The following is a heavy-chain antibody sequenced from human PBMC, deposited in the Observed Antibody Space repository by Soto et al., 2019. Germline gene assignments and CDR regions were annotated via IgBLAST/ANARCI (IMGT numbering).Heavy chain of an antibody. CDR2: INPNSGGT. Sequence: ASVKVYWKACGYTFTGCYRQWVRQAPGQGLEWMGWINPNSGGTNYAQKFQGRVTMTRDTSISTAYMELSRLRSDDTAVYYCARGPDGMDVWGQGTTVTLSS. V-gene: IGHV1-2*02. CDR1: GYTFTGCY. CDR3: ARGPDGMDV. J-gene: IGHJ6*02.